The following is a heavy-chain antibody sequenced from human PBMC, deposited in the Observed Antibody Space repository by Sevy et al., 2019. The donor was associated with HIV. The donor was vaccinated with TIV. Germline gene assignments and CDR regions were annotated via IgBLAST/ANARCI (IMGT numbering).Heavy chain of an antibody. CDR2: LIGGGSRT. CDR3: AKRRVQSGLSGGGANYGMDV. CDR1: GFPFSNFA. Sequence: GGSLRLSCAASGFPFSNFAMSWVRQAPGKGLEWVSTLIGGGSRTYFADSVTGRFIISRDNSRNTLYLQMNSLRAWDTAIYYRAKRRVQSGLSGGGANYGMDVCGRGTMVTVSS. J-gene: IGHJ6*02. D-gene: IGHD2-8*02. V-gene: IGHV3-23*01.